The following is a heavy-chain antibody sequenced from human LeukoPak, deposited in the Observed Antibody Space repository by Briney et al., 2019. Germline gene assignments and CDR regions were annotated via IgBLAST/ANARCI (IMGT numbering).Heavy chain of an antibody. CDR2: ISISTTSI. Sequence: PGGSLRLSCAASGFTFSSYTMNWVRQAPGMGLELVSSISISTTSIYYADSVKGRFTISRDNTKNTLSLQMNSLRVEDTALYYCAQDIAWGAFEHWGQGTLVTVSS. CDR1: GFTFSSYT. J-gene: IGHJ4*02. D-gene: IGHD7-27*01. V-gene: IGHV3-21*04. CDR3: AQDIAWGAFEH.